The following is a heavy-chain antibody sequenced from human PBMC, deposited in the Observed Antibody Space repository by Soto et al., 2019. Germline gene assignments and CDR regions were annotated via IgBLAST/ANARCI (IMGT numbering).Heavy chain of an antibody. V-gene: IGHV1-69*06. Sequence: SVKVSCKASGGIFSSYPIHWMRQAPGQGLEWMGGINPNYGAGSYAQRFQGIPTNTANKSATAAYMELSSLRPEDAAVYYWVSRQIRGYYRSMDFWGQGTLVTVSS. CDR2: INPNYGAG. D-gene: IGHD3-10*01. CDR3: VSRQIRGYYRSMDF. J-gene: IGHJ4*02. CDR1: GGIFSSYP.